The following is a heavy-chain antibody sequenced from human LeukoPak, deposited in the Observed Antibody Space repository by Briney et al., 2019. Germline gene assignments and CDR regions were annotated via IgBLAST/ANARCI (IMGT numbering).Heavy chain of an antibody. V-gene: IGHV4-4*07. J-gene: IGHJ3*02. CDR3: ARVIGYDSSGYYHMDAFDI. CDR1: GGSISSYY. CDR2: IYTSGST. Sequence: SETLSLTCTVSGGSISSYYWSWIRQPAGKGLEWIGRIYTSGSTNYNPSLKSRVTMSVDTSKNQFSLKLSSVTAADTAVYYCARVIGYDSSGYYHMDAFDIWGQGAMVPVSS. D-gene: IGHD3-22*01.